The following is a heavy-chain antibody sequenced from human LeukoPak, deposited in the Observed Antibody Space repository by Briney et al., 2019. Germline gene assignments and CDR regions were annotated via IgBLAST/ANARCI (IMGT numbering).Heavy chain of an antibody. CDR1: GYTFTSYD. CDR2: MNPNSGNT. V-gene: IGHV1-8*01. CDR3: AADSRRTYYDFWSGYWYAFDI. Sequence: GASVKVSCKASGYTFTSYDINWVRQATGQGLEWMGWMNPNSGNTGYAQKFQGRVTMTRNTSISTAYMELSSLRSEDTAVYYCAADSRRTYYDFWSGYWYAFDIWGQGTMVTVSS. D-gene: IGHD3-3*01. J-gene: IGHJ3*02.